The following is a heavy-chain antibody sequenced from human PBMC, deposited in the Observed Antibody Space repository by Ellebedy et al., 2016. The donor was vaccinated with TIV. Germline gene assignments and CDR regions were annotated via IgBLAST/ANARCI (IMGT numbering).Heavy chain of an antibody. CDR2: INPNSGGT. V-gene: IGHV1-2*02. D-gene: IGHD6-13*01. CDR3: AREFEGAAADYGMDV. Sequence: ASVKVSCXASGYTFTGYYMHWVRQAPGQGLEWMGWINPNSGGTNYAQKFQGRVTMTRDTSISTAYMELSRLRSDDTAVYYCAREFEGAAADYGMDVWGQGTTVTVSS. CDR1: GYTFTGYY. J-gene: IGHJ6*02.